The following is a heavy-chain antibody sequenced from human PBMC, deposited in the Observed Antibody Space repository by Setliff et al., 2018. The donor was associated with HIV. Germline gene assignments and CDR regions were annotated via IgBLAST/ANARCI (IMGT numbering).Heavy chain of an antibody. CDR1: GGSIGTSNW. CDR3: ARETYYYDNPQYYYYYMDV. D-gene: IGHD3-22*01. J-gene: IGHJ6*03. V-gene: IGHV4-28*03. Sequence: SETLSLTCTVSGGSIGTSNWWGWIRQTPGKGLEWIGYIYYSGSTNYNPSLKSLVTMSLDTSKNQFSLKLRSVTAADTAVYYCARETYYYDNPQYYYYYMDVWGKGTTVTVSS. CDR2: IYYSGST.